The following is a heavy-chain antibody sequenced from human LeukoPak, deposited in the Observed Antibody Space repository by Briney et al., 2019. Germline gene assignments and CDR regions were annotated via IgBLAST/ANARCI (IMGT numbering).Heavy chain of an antibody. V-gene: IGHV3-23*01. Sequence: PGGSLRLSCVASGFTFTNYAMSWVRQAPGKGLEWVSYIRGSGGTTHYADSVKGRFTISRDNSKNTVYLQMSSLRAEDTAVYYCAKDLGTSQDFDYWGQGTLVTVSS. J-gene: IGHJ4*02. CDR3: AKDLGTSQDFDY. CDR1: GFTFTNYA. CDR2: IRGSGGTT.